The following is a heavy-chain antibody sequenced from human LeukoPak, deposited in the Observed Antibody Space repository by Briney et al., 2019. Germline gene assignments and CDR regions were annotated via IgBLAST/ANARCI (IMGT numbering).Heavy chain of an antibody. V-gene: IGHV6-1*01. Sequence: SQTLSLTCAISGDSFSTNSVAWNWIRQSPSRGLEWLGRTYYRSKFYNDYAVSVKGIITINPDTSKNQFSLQLSSVTPEDTAVYYCARGRNSGFDYWGQGTLVTVSS. J-gene: IGHJ4*02. CDR2: TYYRSKFYN. CDR1: GDSFSTNSVA. D-gene: IGHD6-19*01. CDR3: ARGRNSGFDY.